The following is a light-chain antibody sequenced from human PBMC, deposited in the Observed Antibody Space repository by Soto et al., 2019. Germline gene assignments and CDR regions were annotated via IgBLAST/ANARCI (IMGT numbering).Light chain of an antibody. CDR1: QVINNY. J-gene: IGKJ5*01. CDR3: HQLNNYPIT. V-gene: IGKV1-9*01. CDR2: GAS. Sequence: IQLTQSPSSLSASVGDRVTITCRASQVINNYVAWYQQKPGKAPKLLIYGASTLQSGVPSRFSGSGSGTDFTLTIRSLLPEDFATYYCHQLNNYPITFGQGTRLQI.